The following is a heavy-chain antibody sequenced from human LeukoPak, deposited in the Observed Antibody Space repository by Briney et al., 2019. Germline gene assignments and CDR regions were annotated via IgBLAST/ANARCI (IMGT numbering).Heavy chain of an antibody. Sequence: SETLSLTCTVSGGSISSHYWSWIRQPPGKGLEWIGYIYYSGSTNYNPSLKSRVTISVDTSKNQFSLKLSSVTAADTAVYYCARQLLYSSSWYIGWFDPWGQGTLVTVSS. CDR1: GGSISSHY. D-gene: IGHD6-13*01. V-gene: IGHV4-59*08. CDR3: ARQLLYSSSWYIGWFDP. CDR2: IYYSGST. J-gene: IGHJ5*02.